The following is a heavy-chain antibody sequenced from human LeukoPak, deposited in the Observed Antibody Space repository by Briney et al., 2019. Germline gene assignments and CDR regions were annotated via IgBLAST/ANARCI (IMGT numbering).Heavy chain of an antibody. CDR2: IRSKANSYAT. CDR1: GFTFDDFA. CDR3: TALGIAAAGMDY. V-gene: IGHV3-73*01. J-gene: IGHJ4*02. D-gene: IGHD6-13*01. Sequence: PGGFLRLSCAASGFTFDDFAMHWVRQASGKGLEWLGRIRSKANSYATAYGASVEGRFTISRDDSKNTAYLQMNSLITEDTAVYFCTALGIAAAGMDYWGQGTLVTVSS.